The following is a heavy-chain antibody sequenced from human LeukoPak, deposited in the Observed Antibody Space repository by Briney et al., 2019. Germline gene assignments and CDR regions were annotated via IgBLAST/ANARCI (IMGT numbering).Heavy chain of an antibody. D-gene: IGHD1-26*01. CDR1: RFTFRSYA. J-gene: IGHJ4*02. Sequence: QPGGSLRLSCAASRFTFRSYAMHWVRQAPGKGLEWAAVITYDGRQIYYADSVKGRFTISRDNSRNTLHLQMNSLRPEDTAVYYCARGETQYMWDYKRNIDFWGQGTLVTVSS. CDR3: ARGETQYMWDYKRNIDF. CDR2: ITYDGRQI. V-gene: IGHV3-30*03.